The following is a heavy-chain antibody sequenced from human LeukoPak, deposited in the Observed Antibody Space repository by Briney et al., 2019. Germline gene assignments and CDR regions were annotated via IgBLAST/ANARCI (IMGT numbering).Heavy chain of an antibody. CDR3: ARGLVEMATRYFDL. D-gene: IGHD5-24*01. Sequence: SETLSLTCTVSGDSINSLDLWSWVRQPPGKRLEWIGEMYLSGTTHSNPSVKSRVTISIDKSKNQFFLNLSSVTAADTAVYYCARGLVEMATRYFDLWGRGTLVTVSS. CDR1: GDSINSLDL. J-gene: IGHJ2*01. CDR2: MYLSGTT. V-gene: IGHV4-4*02.